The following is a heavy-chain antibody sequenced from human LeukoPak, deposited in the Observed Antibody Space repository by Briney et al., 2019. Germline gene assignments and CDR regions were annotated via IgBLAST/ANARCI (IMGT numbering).Heavy chain of an antibody. V-gene: IGHV3-7*01. D-gene: IGHD5-12*01. Sequence: GGSLRLSCAASGFIFSTSWMAWVRQAPGKGLQWVGNINPDESHTDYIDSVKGRFTMSRDNAENSLFLQVHSLRDEDTAVYYCARDRAYDAFDYWGRGTLVTVSS. J-gene: IGHJ4*02. CDR1: GFIFSTSW. CDR3: ARDRAYDAFDY. CDR2: INPDESHT.